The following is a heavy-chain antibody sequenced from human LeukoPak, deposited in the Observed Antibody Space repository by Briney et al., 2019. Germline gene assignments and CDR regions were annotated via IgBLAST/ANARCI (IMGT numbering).Heavy chain of an antibody. V-gene: IGHV3-21*01. D-gene: IGHD4/OR15-4a*01. CDR3: ARVSSVPTPRALDY. Sequence: GGSLRLSCAASGFSFSTYSMNWVRQAPGKGPEWVSSISGSSNYIFYTDSVKGRFTISRDNAKNSLYLQMNSLRVEDTGVYFCARVSSVPTPRALDYWGQGILVTVSS. CDR1: GFSFSTYS. CDR2: ISGSSNYI. J-gene: IGHJ4*02.